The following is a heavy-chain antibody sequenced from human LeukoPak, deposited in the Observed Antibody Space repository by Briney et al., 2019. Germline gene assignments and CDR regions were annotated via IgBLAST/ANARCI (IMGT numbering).Heavy chain of an antibody. CDR1: GYTFTSYN. CDR3: ARGGHSSGFEYFPH. D-gene: IGHD3-22*01. CDR2: FTPSGGST. Sequence: ASVKVSYKASGYTFTSYNIHWVRQAPGQGLEWMGIFTPSGGSTSYAQKFQGRVTMTRDTSTSTVYMEMSSLRSEDTAVYYCARGGHSSGFEYFPHWGQGTLVTVSS. J-gene: IGHJ1*01. V-gene: IGHV1-46*01.